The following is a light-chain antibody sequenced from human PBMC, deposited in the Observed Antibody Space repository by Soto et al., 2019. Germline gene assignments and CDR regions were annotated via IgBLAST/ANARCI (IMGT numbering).Light chain of an antibody. J-gene: IGLJ1*01. Sequence: QSALAQPASVSGSPGQSITISCTGTSSDIGDSNFVSWYQHHPGKAPKLLIYDVSDRPSRISSRFSGSKSANTASLTIFGLQAEDEALYYCSSYTSTTTVRFVFGTGTKLTVL. CDR2: DVS. CDR3: SSYTSTTTVRFV. CDR1: SSDIGDSNF. V-gene: IGLV2-14*01.